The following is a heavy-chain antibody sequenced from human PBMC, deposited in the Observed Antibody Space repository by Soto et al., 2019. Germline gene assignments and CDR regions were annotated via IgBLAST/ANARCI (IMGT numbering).Heavy chain of an antibody. CDR1: GYTFTSYA. CDR3: AREGVAPYYYCGMDV. CDR2: INAGNGNT. V-gene: IGHV1-3*01. Sequence: GASVKVSCKASGYTFTSYAMHWVRQAPGQRLEWMGWINAGNGNTKYSQKFQGRVTITRDTSTSTVHMEVRSLRSDDTAVYYCAREGVAPYYYCGMDVWGQGTPVTVSS. J-gene: IGHJ6*02. D-gene: IGHD5-12*01.